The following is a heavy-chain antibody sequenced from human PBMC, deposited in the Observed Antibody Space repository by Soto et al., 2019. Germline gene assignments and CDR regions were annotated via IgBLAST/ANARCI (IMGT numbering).Heavy chain of an antibody. CDR1: GCTFSSYA. CDR3: AIRPTYYYDSSCYYTIRGRPDAFDI. CDR2: IIPIFGTA. D-gene: IGHD3-22*01. V-gene: IGHV1-69*06. Sequence: GDSVKVSCKASGCTFSSYAISWVRQAPGQGLEWMGGIIPIFGTANYAQKFQGRVTITADKSTSTAYMELSSLRSEDTAVYYCAIRPTYYYDSSCYYTIRGRPDAFDIWGEGTIVKVSS. J-gene: IGHJ3*02.